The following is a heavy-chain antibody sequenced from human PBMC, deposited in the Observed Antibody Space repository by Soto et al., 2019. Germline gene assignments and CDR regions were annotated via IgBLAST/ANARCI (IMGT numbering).Heavy chain of an antibody. V-gene: IGHV3-33*01. CDR3: ARAKCTNGVCYVWNGMDV. CDR1: GFTFSSYG. D-gene: IGHD2-8*01. CDR2: IWYDGSNK. Sequence: QVQLVEAGGGVVQPGRSLRLSCAASGFTFSSYGMHWVRQAPGKGLEWVAVIWYDGSNKYYADSVKGRFTISRDNSKNTLYLQMNSLRAEDTAVYYCARAKCTNGVCYVWNGMDVWGQGTTVTVSS. J-gene: IGHJ6*02.